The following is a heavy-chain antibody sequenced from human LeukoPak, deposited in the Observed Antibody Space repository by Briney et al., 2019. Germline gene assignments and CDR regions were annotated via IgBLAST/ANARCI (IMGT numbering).Heavy chain of an antibody. J-gene: IGHJ4*02. CDR3: ARVLHKRNYDSSVYYGY. CDR2: ISSSGSTI. CDR1: GFTFRSYE. V-gene: IGHV3-48*03. Sequence: TGGSLRLSCEDSGFTFRSYEMNWVRQAPGKGLEWVSYISSSGSTIYYADSVKGRFTISRDNAKNSLYLQMNSLRAEDTAVYYCARVLHKRNYDSSVYYGYWGQGTLVTVSS. D-gene: IGHD3-22*01.